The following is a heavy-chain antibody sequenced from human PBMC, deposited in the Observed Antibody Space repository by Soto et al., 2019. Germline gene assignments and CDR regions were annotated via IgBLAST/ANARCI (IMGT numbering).Heavy chain of an antibody. V-gene: IGHV1-3*04. J-gene: IGHJ5*02. CDR2: ISTGDGDT. CDR3: AREVRSAGEDR. Sequence: ASVKVSCKASGYTFTNYAMHWVRQAPGQSLEWMGWISTGDGDTRYSQNFQDRLTITRETSASTVYMDLSSLRSEDTAMYYCAREVRSAGEDRWGQGTLVTVSS. CDR1: GYTFTNYA. D-gene: IGHD6-19*01.